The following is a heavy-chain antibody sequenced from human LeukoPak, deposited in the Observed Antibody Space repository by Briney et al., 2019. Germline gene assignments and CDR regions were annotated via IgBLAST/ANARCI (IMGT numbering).Heavy chain of an antibody. CDR1: GYTFTGYY. V-gene: IGHV1-2*06. Sequence: ASVKVSCKASGYTFTGYYMHWVRQAPGQGLEWMGRINPNSGGTNYAQKFQGRVTMTRDTSISTAYMELSRLRSDDTAVYYCARGAGSLWFGETYFDYWGQGTLVTFSS. J-gene: IGHJ4*02. CDR3: ARGAGSLWFGETYFDY. D-gene: IGHD3-10*01. CDR2: INPNSGGT.